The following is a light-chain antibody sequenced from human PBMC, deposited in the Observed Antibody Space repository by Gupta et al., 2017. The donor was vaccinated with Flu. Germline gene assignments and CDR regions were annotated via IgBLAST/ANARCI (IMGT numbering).Light chain of an antibody. J-gene: IGKJ1*01. Sequence: DIQMTQSPSTLSASVGDRVTLTCRASQSISSWLAWYQQKPGKAPKLLIYKASSLESGVPSRFSGSGSGTEFTLTISSLQPDDFATYYCQQYNSYPFTFGQGTKVEIK. V-gene: IGKV1-5*03. CDR2: KAS. CDR1: QSISSW. CDR3: QQYNSYPFT.